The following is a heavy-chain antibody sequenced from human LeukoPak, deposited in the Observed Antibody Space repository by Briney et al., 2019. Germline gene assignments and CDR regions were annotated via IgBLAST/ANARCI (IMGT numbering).Heavy chain of an antibody. D-gene: IGHD6-19*01. J-gene: IGHJ3*02. CDR1: GFTFSSYA. Sequence: GGSPRLSCAASGFTFSSYAMSWVRQAPGKGLEWVSATSGSGISTYYADSVKGRFTTSRDNSKNTLHLQMNSLRAEDTAVYYCAKKGVRIAVAGSGDAFDIWGQGTMVTVSS. CDR2: TSGSGIST. CDR3: AKKGVRIAVAGSGDAFDI. V-gene: IGHV3-23*01.